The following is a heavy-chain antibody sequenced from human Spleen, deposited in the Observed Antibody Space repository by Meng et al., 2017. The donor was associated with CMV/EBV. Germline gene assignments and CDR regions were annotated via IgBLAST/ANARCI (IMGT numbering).Heavy chain of an antibody. CDR2: VSGSGITT. CDR3: ARAGLGYCSVTSCYNDY. CDR1: GFTLTTYA. Sequence: GESLKISCSASGFTLTTYAMSWVRQAPGKGLEWVSAVSGSGITTYYADSVKGRFTISRDNAKNSLYLQMSSLRAEDTAMYYCARAGLGYCSVTSCYNDYWGQGTLVTVSS. J-gene: IGHJ4*02. D-gene: IGHD2-2*02. V-gene: IGHV3-23*01.